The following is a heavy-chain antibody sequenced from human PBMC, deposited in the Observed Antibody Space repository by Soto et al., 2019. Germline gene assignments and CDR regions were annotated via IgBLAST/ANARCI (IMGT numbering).Heavy chain of an antibody. J-gene: IGHJ6*02. V-gene: IGHV3-74*01. CDR2: ISNDGTST. CDR1: GFTFSGHW. D-gene: IGHD3-10*01. CDR3: AKDVHYYGMDV. Sequence: EVQLVDSGGGLVQPGGSLRLSCAASGFTFSGHWMDWVRQAPGKGLEWVAVISNDGTSTFYADSVKGRFNISRDNAKNTLFLEMNSLIAEDTGIYYGAKDVHYYGMDVWGQGTTVTVSS.